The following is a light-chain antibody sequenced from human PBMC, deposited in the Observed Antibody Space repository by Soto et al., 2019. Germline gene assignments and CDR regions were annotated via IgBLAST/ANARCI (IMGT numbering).Light chain of an antibody. CDR1: QSISGW. J-gene: IGKJ2*01. V-gene: IGKV1-5*03. CDR3: QQYNSYSYT. CDR2: KAS. Sequence: DIPMTQSPSTLSASVGDRVTITCRASQSISGWLAWYQQKPGKAPKLLIYKASSLESGVPSRFSGSGSGTEFTLSISSLQPDDVATYYCQQYNSYSYTFGQGTKLEIK.